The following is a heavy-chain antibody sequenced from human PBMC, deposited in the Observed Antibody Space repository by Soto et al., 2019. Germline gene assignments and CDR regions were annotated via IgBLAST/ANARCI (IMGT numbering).Heavy chain of an antibody. Sequence: SETLSLTCYVSGGSVSSFCWTWIRQSPGKGLEWIAYVCSSGSVKYNPSLESRVAISVDTSKNQFSLKLSSVTAADTAVYFCAREDDGGDRDYYGLDVWGQGTTVTVSS. CDR2: VCSSGSV. J-gene: IGHJ6*02. D-gene: IGHD2-21*02. CDR3: AREDDGGDRDYYGLDV. V-gene: IGHV4-4*08. CDR1: GGSVSSFC.